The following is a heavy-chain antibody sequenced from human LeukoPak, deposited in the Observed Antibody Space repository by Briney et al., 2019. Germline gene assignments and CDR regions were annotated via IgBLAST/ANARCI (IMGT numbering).Heavy chain of an antibody. J-gene: IGHJ6*02. CDR3: ARDAAIAAANGWYGMDV. V-gene: IGHV4-59*01. CDR2: IYYSGST. D-gene: IGHD6-13*01. Sequence: SETLSLTCTVSGGSISSYYWGWIRQPPGKGLEWIGYIYYSGSTNYNPSLKSRVTISVDTSKNQFSLKLSSVTAADTAVYYCARDAAIAAANGWYGMDVWGQGTTVTVSS. CDR1: GGSISSYY.